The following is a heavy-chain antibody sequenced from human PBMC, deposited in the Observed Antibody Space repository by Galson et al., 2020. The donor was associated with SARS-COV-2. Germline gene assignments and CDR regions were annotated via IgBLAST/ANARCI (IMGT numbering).Heavy chain of an antibody. J-gene: IGHJ4*02. Sequence: GGSLRLSCAASGFTFSSYSMNWVRQAPGKGLEWVSSISSRSSYIYYADSVKGRFTISRDNAKNSLYLQMNSLRAEDTAVYYCARDTAMVSTILFDYWGQGTLVTVSS. V-gene: IGHV3-21*01. CDR3: ARDTAMVSTILFDY. D-gene: IGHD5-18*01. CDR2: ISSRSSYI. CDR1: GFTFSSYS.